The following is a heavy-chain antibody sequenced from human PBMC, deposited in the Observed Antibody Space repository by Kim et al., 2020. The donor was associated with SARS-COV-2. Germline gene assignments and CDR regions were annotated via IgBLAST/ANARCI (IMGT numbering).Heavy chain of an antibody. CDR2: INHSGST. CDR1: GGSFSGYY. Sequence: SETLSLTCAVYGGSFSGYYWSWIRQPPGKGLEWIGEINHSGSTNYNPSLKSRVTISVDTSKNQFSLKLSSVTAADTAVYYCARGRYSSSWYRPTINWFDPWGQRTLVTVSS. CDR3: ARGRYSSSWYRPTINWFDP. J-gene: IGHJ5*02. V-gene: IGHV4-34*01. D-gene: IGHD6-13*01.